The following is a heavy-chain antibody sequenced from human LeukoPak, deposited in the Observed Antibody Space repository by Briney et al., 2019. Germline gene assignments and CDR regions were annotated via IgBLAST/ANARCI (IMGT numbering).Heavy chain of an antibody. CDR3: AADLRYQLHRLPNWFDP. CDR2: ISSRGSTI. D-gene: IGHD2-2*01. V-gene: IGHV3-48*03. CDR1: GFTFSSYE. Sequence: PGGSLRLSCAASGFTFSSYEMNWVRQAPGKGLEWVSYISSRGSTIYYADSVKGRFTISRDNAKNSLYLQMNSLRSEDTAVYYCAADLRYQLHRLPNWFDPWGQGTLVTVSS. J-gene: IGHJ5*02.